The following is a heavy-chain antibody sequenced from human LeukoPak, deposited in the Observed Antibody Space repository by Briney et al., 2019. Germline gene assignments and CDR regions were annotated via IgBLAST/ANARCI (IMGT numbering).Heavy chain of an antibody. V-gene: IGHV3-23*01. CDR2: ISGSGGST. CDR3: AKGGCSGTSCSGDY. CDR1: GFTFSNHW. Sequence: GGSLRLSCAASGFTFSNHWMSWVRQAPGKGLEWVSAISGSGGSTYYADSVKGRFTISRDNSKNTLYLQMNSLRAEDTAVYYCAKGGCSGTSCSGDYWGQGTLVTVSS. J-gene: IGHJ4*02. D-gene: IGHD2-2*01.